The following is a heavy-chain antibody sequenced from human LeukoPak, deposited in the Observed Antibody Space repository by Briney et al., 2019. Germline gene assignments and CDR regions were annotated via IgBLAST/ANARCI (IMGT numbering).Heavy chain of an antibody. D-gene: IGHD3-22*01. Sequence: GGSLRLSCAASGFPFSSYWMSWVRQAPGKGLEWVANIKQDGSDKYYVDSVKGRFTISRDNAKNSLYLQMNSLRAEDTAVYYCARGGWSYYYYYYYMDVWGKGSTVTVSS. CDR2: IKQDGSDK. V-gene: IGHV3-7*04. CDR3: ARGGWSYYYYYYYMDV. J-gene: IGHJ6*03. CDR1: GFPFSSYW.